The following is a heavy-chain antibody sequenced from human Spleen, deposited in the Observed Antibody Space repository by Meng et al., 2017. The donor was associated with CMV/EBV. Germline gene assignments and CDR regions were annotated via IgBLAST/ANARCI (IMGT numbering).Heavy chain of an antibody. J-gene: IGHJ5*02. CDR3: ARVQDAFTIFRSWFDP. CDR1: GGTFSSYA. D-gene: IGHD3-3*01. CDR2: IIPIFGRA. Sequence: GGTFSSYAISWVRQAPGQGLEWLGGIIPIFGRANYAQKFQGRVTTTTDESTSTAYMELSNLRSEDTAVYYCARVQDAFTIFRSWFDPWGQGTLVTVSS. V-gene: IGHV1-69*05.